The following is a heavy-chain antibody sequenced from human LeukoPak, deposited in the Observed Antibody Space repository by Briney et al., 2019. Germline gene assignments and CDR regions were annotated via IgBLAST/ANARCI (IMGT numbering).Heavy chain of an antibody. CDR3: ARGRTYYYDSSGYYLDY. CDR1: GFTFSSYA. CDR2: ISYDGSNK. J-gene: IGHJ4*02. V-gene: IGHV3-30*14. Sequence: GGSLRLSCAASGFTFSSYAMHWVRQAPGKGLEWVAVISYDGSNKYYADSVKGRFTISRDNSKSTLYLQMNSLRAEDTAVYYCARGRTYYYDSSGYYLDYWGQGTLVTVSS. D-gene: IGHD3-22*01.